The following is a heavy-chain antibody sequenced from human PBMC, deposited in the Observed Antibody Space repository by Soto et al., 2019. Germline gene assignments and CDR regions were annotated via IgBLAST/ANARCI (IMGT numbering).Heavy chain of an antibody. CDR2: IYYSGST. V-gene: IGHV4-59*12. CDR3: ARISVVVPAAMDWNYYYGMDV. D-gene: IGHD2-2*01. Sequence: SETLSLTCTVSGGSISSYYWSWIRQPPGKGLEGMGYIYYSGSTNYNPSLKSRVTISVDTSKNQFSLKLSSVTAADTAVYYCARISVVVPAAMDWNYYYGMDVWGQGTTVTAP. CDR1: GGSISSYY. J-gene: IGHJ6*02.